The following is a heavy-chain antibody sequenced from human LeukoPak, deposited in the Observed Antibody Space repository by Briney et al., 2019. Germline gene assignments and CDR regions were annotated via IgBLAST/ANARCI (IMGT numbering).Heavy chain of an antibody. D-gene: IGHD1-26*01. Sequence: QPGGSLRLSCAASGFTFTSYSMNWVRQAPGKGLEWISYISSTSSTIYYADSVKGRFTISRDNAKNSLYLQMNSLRAEDTAVYYCVLTKVGADSHYMDVWGKGTTVTVSS. CDR3: VLTKVGADSHYMDV. V-gene: IGHV3-48*04. CDR2: ISSTSSTI. CDR1: GFTFTSYS. J-gene: IGHJ6*03.